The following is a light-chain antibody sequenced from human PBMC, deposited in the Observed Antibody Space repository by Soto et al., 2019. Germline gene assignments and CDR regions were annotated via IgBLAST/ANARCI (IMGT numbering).Light chain of an antibody. CDR3: SSYAGSIFVV. J-gene: IGLJ2*01. Sequence: QSALTQLPSASGSPGQSVTISCTGTSSDVGGYNYVSWYQQHPGKAPKLMIYEVSKRPSGVPDRFSGSKSGNTASLTVSGLQAEDEADYYCSSYAGSIFVVFGGGTKLTVL. V-gene: IGLV2-8*01. CDR2: EVS. CDR1: SSDVGGYNY.